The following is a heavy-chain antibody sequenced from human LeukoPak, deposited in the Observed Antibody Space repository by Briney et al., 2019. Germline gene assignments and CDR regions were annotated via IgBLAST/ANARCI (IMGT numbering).Heavy chain of an antibody. V-gene: IGHV3-23*01. Sequence: GGSLRLSCAASGFTFSSYAMSWVRQAPGKGLEWVSAISGSGGSTYYADSVKGRFTISRDNSKNTLYLQMNSLRAEDTAVYYCANSKTHSSSSYFDYWGQGTLVTVSS. CDR1: GFTFSSYA. D-gene: IGHD6-6*01. CDR3: ANSKTHSSSSYFDY. J-gene: IGHJ4*02. CDR2: ISGSGGST.